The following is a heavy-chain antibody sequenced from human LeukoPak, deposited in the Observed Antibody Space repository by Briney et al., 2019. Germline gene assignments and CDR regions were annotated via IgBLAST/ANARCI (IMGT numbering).Heavy chain of an antibody. CDR2: INHSGST. CDR1: GGSFSGYY. CDR3: ASHSPYYYGSGSYSNY. J-gene: IGHJ4*02. Sequence: SETLSLTCAVYGGSFSGYYWSWIRQPPGKGLEWIGEINHSGSTNYNPSLKSRVIISVDASKNQFSLKLSSVTAADTAVYYCASHSPYYYGSGSYSNYWGQGNLVTVSS. V-gene: IGHV4-34*01. D-gene: IGHD3-10*01.